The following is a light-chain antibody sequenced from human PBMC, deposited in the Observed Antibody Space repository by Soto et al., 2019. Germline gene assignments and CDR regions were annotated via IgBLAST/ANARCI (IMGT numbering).Light chain of an antibody. V-gene: IGLV2-14*01. J-gene: IGLJ3*02. CDR2: DVS. CDR1: SSDVGGYTY. Sequence: QSALTQPASVSGSPGQSITISCTGTSSDVGGYTYVSWYQQHPGKTPKLLIYDVSNRPSVVSNRFSGSKSGNTASLTISGLQAEDEADYYCNSYTSSSNLVFGGGTKVTVL. CDR3: NSYTSSSNLV.